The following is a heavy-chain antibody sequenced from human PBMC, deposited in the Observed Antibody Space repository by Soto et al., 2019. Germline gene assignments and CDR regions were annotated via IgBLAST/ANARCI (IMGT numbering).Heavy chain of an antibody. Sequence: EVQLLESGGGLVQPGGSLRLSCAASGFSFSSYAMSWARQAPGKGLEWVSAISNSGGTTFYADSVKGRFTISRDNFKNTVFLQMSSLRAEDTAVYYCAKYVAVAGTALYGMDVWGQGNTVTVSS. CDR3: AKYVAVAGTALYGMDV. J-gene: IGHJ6*02. CDR2: ISNSGGTT. V-gene: IGHV3-23*01. D-gene: IGHD6-19*01. CDR1: GFSFSSYA.